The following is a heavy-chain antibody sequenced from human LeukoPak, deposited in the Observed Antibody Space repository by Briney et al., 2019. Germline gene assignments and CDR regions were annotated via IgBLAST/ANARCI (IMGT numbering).Heavy chain of an antibody. D-gene: IGHD3-10*01. CDR1: GYTFTSTC. CDR2: VSAYNVNT. V-gene: IGHV1-18*01. Sequence: ASVKVSCKASGYTFTSTCICWVRQAPGQGLDWMGWVSAYNVNTNYAHMLRGRVTMTTDTPTNTAYMELRSRRSDDTAVYFWARDAPRGGNAFDFWGGGTLVTFSS. J-gene: IGHJ3*01. CDR3: ARDAPRGGNAFDF.